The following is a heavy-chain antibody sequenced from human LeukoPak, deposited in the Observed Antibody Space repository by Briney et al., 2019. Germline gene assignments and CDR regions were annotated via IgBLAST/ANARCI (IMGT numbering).Heavy chain of an antibody. J-gene: IGHJ4*02. CDR1: GGSISSYY. V-gene: IGHV4-59*01. D-gene: IGHD5-24*01. CDR2: IYYSGST. CDR3: ARDYIRDGYPWGFDY. Sequence: KPSETLSLTCTVSGGSISSYYWSWIRQPPGKGLEWIGYIYYSGSTNYNPSLKSRVTISVDTSKNQFSLKLSSVTAADTAVYYCARDYIRDGYPWGFDYWGQGTLVTVSS.